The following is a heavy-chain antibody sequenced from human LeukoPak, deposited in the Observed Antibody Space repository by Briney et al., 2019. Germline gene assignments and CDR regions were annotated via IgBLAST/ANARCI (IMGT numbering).Heavy chain of an antibody. CDR1: GFSLSNNW. Sequence: GGSLRLSCVASGFSLSNNWMHWVRQAPGKGLVWIAFDTTDGSRTAYADSVKGRFTISRDNAKNTLYLQMNGLRDEDTAVYYCVQDQGSGPDYWGQGTLVTVSS. J-gene: IGHJ4*02. CDR3: VQDQGSGPDY. V-gene: IGHV3-74*01. CDR2: DTTDGSRT. D-gene: IGHD3-10*01.